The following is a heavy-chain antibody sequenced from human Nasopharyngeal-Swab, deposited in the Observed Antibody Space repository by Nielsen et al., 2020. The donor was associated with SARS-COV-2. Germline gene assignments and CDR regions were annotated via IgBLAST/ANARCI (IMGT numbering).Heavy chain of an antibody. CDR1: GFTFDEYS. CDR2: ISWSGGAT. CDR3: AKDRGDSSGYYRYFYYGMDV. J-gene: IGHJ6*02. V-gene: IGHV3-9*01. D-gene: IGHD3-22*01. Sequence: SLKISCAASGFTFDEYSMHWVRQAPGKGLEWVASISWSGGATGYADSVKGRFTISRDNAKNSLYLQMKSLRPEDTALYYCAKDRGDSSGYYRYFYYGMDVWGQGTTVTVPS.